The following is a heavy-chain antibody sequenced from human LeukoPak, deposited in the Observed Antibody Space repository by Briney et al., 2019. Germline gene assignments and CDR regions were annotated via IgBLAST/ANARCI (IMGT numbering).Heavy chain of an antibody. Sequence: GASVKVSCKASGYSFTDYYMHWVRQAPGQGLEWMGWINPDSGGTNYAQKFQGRVTMTRDTSISTAYMELSRLRSDDTAVYYCARARPVPVVPAAMDFDYWGQGTLVTVSS. V-gene: IGHV1-2*02. CDR1: GYSFTDYY. CDR2: INPDSGGT. CDR3: ARARPVPVVPAAMDFDY. J-gene: IGHJ4*02. D-gene: IGHD2-2*01.